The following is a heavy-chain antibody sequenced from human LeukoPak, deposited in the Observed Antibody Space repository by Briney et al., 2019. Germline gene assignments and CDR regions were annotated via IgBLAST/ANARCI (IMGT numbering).Heavy chain of an antibody. Sequence: SETLSLTCTVSGGSISSYYCSWIRQPPGKGLEWIGYTYYSRSTNYNPSLKSRLTISVDTSKNQFSLKLSSVTAADTAVYYCAREVEYSSSDWFDPWGQGTLVTVSS. D-gene: IGHD6-6*01. CDR2: TYYSRST. CDR1: GGSISSYY. V-gene: IGHV4-59*01. J-gene: IGHJ5*02. CDR3: AREVEYSSSDWFDP.